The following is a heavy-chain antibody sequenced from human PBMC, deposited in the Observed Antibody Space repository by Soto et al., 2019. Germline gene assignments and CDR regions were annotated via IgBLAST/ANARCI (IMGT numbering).Heavy chain of an antibody. CDR3: ARDRILAYCAGDCYSLPFDP. CDR2: IIPIFGTA. D-gene: IGHD2-21*02. J-gene: IGHJ5*02. CDR1: GGTFSSYA. V-gene: IGHV1-69*13. Sequence: SVKVSCKASGGTFSSYAISWVRQAPGQGLEWMGGIIPIFGTANYAQKFQGRVTITADESTSTAYMELSSLRSEDTAVYYCARDRILAYCAGDCYSLPFDPWGQGTLVTVSS.